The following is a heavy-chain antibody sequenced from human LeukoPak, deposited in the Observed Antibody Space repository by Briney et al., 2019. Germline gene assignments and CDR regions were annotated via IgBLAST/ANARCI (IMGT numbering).Heavy chain of an antibody. Sequence: GGSLRLSCAASGFTFDDYGMSWVRQAPGKGLEWVSGINWNGGSTGYADSVKGRFTISRDSSKNTLYLQMNSLGADDTAVYYCATAPSSIFDYWGQGTLVTVSS. J-gene: IGHJ4*02. CDR2: INWNGGST. CDR3: ATAPSSIFDY. CDR1: GFTFDDYG. V-gene: IGHV3-20*04. D-gene: IGHD2-2*01.